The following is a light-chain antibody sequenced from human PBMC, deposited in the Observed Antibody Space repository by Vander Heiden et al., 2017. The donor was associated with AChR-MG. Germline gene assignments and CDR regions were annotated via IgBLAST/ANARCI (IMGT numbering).Light chain of an antibody. Sequence: QSVLTQPPSASGTPGQRVTSSCSGSSSNIGSNTVNWYQQPPGTAPKLLIYSNNQRPSGVPDRFSGSKSGTSASLAISGLQSEDEADYYCAEWDDSLNGVFGGGTKLTVL. CDR3: AEWDDSLNGV. V-gene: IGLV1-44*01. CDR1: SSNIGSNT. CDR2: SNN. J-gene: IGLJ3*02.